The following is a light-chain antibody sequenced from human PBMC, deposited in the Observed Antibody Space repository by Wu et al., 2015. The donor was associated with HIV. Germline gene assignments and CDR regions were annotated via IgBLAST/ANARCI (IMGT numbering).Light chain of an antibody. V-gene: IGKV3-15*01. CDR1: QRVSSN. Sequence: EIVMTQSPATLSVSAGETVTLSCRASQRVSSNLAWYQQKPGQSPRLLMYGASDRATGFPARFSGSGSGTDYTLTISSLQSEDVAVYYCQQYNNWPTFGPGTKVDIK. CDR2: GAS. J-gene: IGKJ3*01. CDR3: QQYNNWPT.